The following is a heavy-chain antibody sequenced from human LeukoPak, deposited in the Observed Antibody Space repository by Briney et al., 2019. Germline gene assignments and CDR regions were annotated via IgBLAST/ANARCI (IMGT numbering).Heavy chain of an antibody. V-gene: IGHV4-39*01. CDR1: GGSISSSSYY. J-gene: IGHJ5*02. CDR3: ARPREEGTTGTTGWFDP. CDR2: IYYSGST. D-gene: IGHD1-1*01. Sequence: SETLSLTCTVSGGSISSSSYYWGWIRQPPGKGLEWIGSIYYSGSTYYNPSLKSRVTISVDTSQNQLSLKLSSVTAADTAVYYCARPREEGTTGTTGWFDPWGQGTLVTVSS.